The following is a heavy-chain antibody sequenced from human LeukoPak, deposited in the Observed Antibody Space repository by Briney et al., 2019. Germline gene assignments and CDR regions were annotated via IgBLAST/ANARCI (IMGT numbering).Heavy chain of an antibody. Sequence: ASVKVSCKVSGYTLTELSMQWVLQAPGKGGEGMGGFDPEDGETIYAQKFQGRVTMTEDTSTDTAYMELSSLRSEDTAVYYCATGWFWSGHFDYWGQGTLVTVSS. D-gene: IGHD3-3*01. CDR1: GYTLTELS. J-gene: IGHJ4*02. CDR3: ATGWFWSGHFDY. V-gene: IGHV1-24*01. CDR2: FDPEDGET.